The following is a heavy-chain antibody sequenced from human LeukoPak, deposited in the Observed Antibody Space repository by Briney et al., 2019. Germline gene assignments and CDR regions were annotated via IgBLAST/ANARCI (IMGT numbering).Heavy chain of an antibody. J-gene: IGHJ4*02. V-gene: IGHV6-1*01. D-gene: IGHD3-10*01. CDR1: GDSVSSKSGA. CDR2: TYYRSKWYN. Sequence: SQTLSLTCAISGDSVSSKSGAWTWIRQSPSRGLEWLGRTYYRSKWYNDYAISVKSRISINSDTSKNQFSLQLNPVTPEDTAVYYCAHGLSGLGFNYWGQGTLVTVSS. CDR3: AHGLSGLGFNY.